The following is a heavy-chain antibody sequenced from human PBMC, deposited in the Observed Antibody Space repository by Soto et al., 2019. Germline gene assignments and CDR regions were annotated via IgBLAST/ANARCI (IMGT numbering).Heavy chain of an antibody. CDR1: GLTFTSSA. Sequence: KVSCKASGLTFTSSAVQWVRQARGQRLEWIGWIVVGSGNTNYAQKFQERVTITRDMSTSTAYMELSSLRSEDTAVYYCAADQFGDCTNGVCPYYYGMDVWG. J-gene: IGHJ6*02. CDR2: IVVGSGNT. D-gene: IGHD2-8*01. V-gene: IGHV1-58*01. CDR3: AADQFGDCTNGVCPYYYGMDV.